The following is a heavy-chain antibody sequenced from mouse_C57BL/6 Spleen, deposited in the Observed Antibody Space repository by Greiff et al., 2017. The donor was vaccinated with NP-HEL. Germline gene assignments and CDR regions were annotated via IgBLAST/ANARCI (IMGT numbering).Heavy chain of an antibody. CDR1: GYSITSGYY. CDR3: ARGDGNDWYFDV. V-gene: IGHV3-6*01. D-gene: IGHD2-1*01. Sequence: ESGPGLVKPSQSLSLTCSVTGYSITSGYYWNWIRQFPGNKLEWMGYISYDGSNNYNPSLKNRISITRDTSKNQFFLKLNSVTTEDTATYYCARGDGNDWYFDVWGTGTTVTVSS. J-gene: IGHJ1*03. CDR2: ISYDGSN.